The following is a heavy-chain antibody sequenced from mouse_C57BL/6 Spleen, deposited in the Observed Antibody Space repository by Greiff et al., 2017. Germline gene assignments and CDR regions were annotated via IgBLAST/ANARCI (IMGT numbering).Heavy chain of an antibody. V-gene: IGHV1-42*01. CDR3: ARLTTVEAPLFDY. J-gene: IGHJ2*01. CDR2: INPSTGGT. Sequence: EVQLQQSGPELVKPGASVKISCKASGYSFTGYYMNWVKQSPEKSLEWIGEINPSTGGTTYNQKCKAKATLTVDKSSSTAYMQLKSLTSEDSAVYYCARLTTVEAPLFDYWGQGTTLTVSS. D-gene: IGHD1-1*01. CDR1: GYSFTGYY.